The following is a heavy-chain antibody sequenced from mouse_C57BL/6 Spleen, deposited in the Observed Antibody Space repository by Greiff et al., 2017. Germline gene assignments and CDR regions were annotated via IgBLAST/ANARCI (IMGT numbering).Heavy chain of an antibody. V-gene: IGHV14-2*01. D-gene: IGHD1-1*01. J-gene: IGHJ1*03. CDR2: IDPEDGDT. Sequence: VQLKQSGAELVKPGASVKLSCTASGFNIKDYYMDWVKQRTEKGLEWIGRIDPEDGDTKYAPKFQGKATITADKSSNTAYLQLSILTSEDTAVYYCATSVYGISDCDFDVWGTGTTVTVSS. CDR3: ATSVYGISDCDFDV. CDR1: GFNIKDYY.